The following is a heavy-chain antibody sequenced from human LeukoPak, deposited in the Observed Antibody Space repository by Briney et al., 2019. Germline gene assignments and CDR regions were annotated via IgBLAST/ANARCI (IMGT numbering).Heavy chain of an antibody. D-gene: IGHD6-6*01. CDR2: INPTGGST. V-gene: IGHV1-46*01. Sequence: ASVRVSCTASGYTLPSYFMHWVRPAPGQGLEWMGIINPTGGSTTYAQKFQGRVTMTRDTSTSTVYMELSSLRSDDTAVYYWARTAARRFDYWGQGTLVTVSS. CDR3: ARTAARRFDY. J-gene: IGHJ4*02. CDR1: GYTLPSYF.